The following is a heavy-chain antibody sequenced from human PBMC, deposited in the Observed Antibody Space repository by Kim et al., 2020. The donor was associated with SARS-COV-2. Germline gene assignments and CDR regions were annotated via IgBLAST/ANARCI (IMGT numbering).Heavy chain of an antibody. CDR1: GGSFSGYY. V-gene: IGHV4-34*01. Sequence: SETLSLTCAVYGGSFSGYYWSWIRQPPGKGLEWIGEINHSGSTNYNPSLKSRVTISVDTSKNQFSLKLSSVTAADTAVYYCARGDDILTGYHPNDAFDIWGQGTMVTVSS. D-gene: IGHD3-9*01. J-gene: IGHJ3*02. CDR3: ARGDDILTGYHPNDAFDI. CDR2: INHSGST.